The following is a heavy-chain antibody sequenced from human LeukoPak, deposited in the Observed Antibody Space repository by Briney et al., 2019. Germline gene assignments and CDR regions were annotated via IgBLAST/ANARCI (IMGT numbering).Heavy chain of an antibody. CDR3: ARIHSLYYYDSSGYGAFDI. CDR2: IWNDGTNK. D-gene: IGHD3-22*01. Sequence: GGSLRLSCAASVFTFSSYGMHWVRQAPGKGLEWGADIWNDGTNKYYTDSMKGRFTISRDIYKNTMYLQRQSLRAEDTAVYYCARIHSLYYYDSSGYGAFDIWGQGTMVSVS. V-gene: IGHV3-33*01. J-gene: IGHJ3*02. CDR1: VFTFSSYG.